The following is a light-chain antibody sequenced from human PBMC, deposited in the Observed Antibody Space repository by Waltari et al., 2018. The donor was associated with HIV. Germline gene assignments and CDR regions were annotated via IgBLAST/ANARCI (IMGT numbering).Light chain of an antibody. J-gene: IGLJ1*01. CDR3: AAWDDSLSAFYV. CDR2: RNN. CDR1: SCNIGSNS. Sequence: QSVLAQPPPASGTPGLPVTISCSRSSCNIGSNSVYCYQQVPGSAPTLLIYRNNRRPSGVPDRFSGSKSGTSASLAISGLRSEDEADYYCAAWDDSLSAFYVFGTGTKVTVL. V-gene: IGLV1-47*01.